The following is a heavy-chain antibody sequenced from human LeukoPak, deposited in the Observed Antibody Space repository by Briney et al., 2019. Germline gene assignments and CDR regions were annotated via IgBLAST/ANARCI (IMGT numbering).Heavy chain of an antibody. CDR3: ARLTTVTDYGMDV. D-gene: IGHD4-11*01. CDR1: GGSISSGGYY. CDR2: IYTSGST. Sequence: SQTLSLTCTVSGGSISSGGYYWSWIRQPAGKGLEWIGRIYTSGSTNYNPSLKSRVTMSVDTSKNQFSLKLSSVTAADTAVYYCARLTTVTDYGMDVWGQGTTVTVSS. V-gene: IGHV4-61*02. J-gene: IGHJ6*02.